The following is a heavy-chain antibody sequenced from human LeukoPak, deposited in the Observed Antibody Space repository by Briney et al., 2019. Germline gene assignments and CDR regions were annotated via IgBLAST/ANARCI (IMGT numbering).Heavy chain of an antibody. CDR1: GFTFSSYS. Sequence: GGSLRLSCAASGFTFSSYSMNWVRQAPGKGLEWVSYISSSSSTIYYADSVKGRFTISRDNAKNSLYLQMNSLRAEDTAVYYCARGQIVVVPAARNWFDPWGQGTLVAVSS. CDR3: ARGQIVVVPAARNWFDP. CDR2: ISSSSSTI. J-gene: IGHJ5*02. V-gene: IGHV3-48*01. D-gene: IGHD2-2*01.